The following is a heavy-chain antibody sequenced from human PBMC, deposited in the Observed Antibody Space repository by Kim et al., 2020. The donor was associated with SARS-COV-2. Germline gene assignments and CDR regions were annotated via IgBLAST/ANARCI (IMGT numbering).Heavy chain of an antibody. CDR1: GFTFDDYA. Sequence: GGSLRLSCAASGFTFDDYAMHWVRQAPGKGLEWVSLISGVGRRTYYTDSVKGRFTISRDNSKNTMYLQMKSLRTEDKPLYYCANDAAAACPWDYYFDYWG. V-gene: IGHV3-43*02. D-gene: IGHD6-13*01. CDR2: ISGVGRRT. CDR3: ANDAAAACPWDYYFDY. J-gene: IGHJ4*01.